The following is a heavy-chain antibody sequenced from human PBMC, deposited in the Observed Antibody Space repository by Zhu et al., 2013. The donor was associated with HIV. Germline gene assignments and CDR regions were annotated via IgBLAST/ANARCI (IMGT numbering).Heavy chain of an antibody. J-gene: IGHJ3*02. D-gene: IGHD3-22*01. CDR3: ARDRSYYDSSGYYSDAFDI. CDR2: ISAYNGNT. CDR1: GYTFTSYG. V-gene: IGHV1-18*01. Sequence: QVQLVQSGAEVKKPGASVKVSCKASGYTFTSYGISWVRQAPGQGLEWMGWISAYNGNTNYAQKLQGRVTMTTDTSTSTAYMELRSLRSDDTAVYYCARDRSYYDSSGYYSDAFDIWAKGQWSPSLQ.